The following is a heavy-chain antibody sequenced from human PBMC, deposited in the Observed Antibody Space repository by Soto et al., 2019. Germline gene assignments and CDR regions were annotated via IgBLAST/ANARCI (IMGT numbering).Heavy chain of an antibody. CDR3: AHSLTSARGGGWFDP. V-gene: IGHV2-5*02. D-gene: IGHD3-10*01. Sequence: QITLKESGPTLVKPTQTLTLTCTFSGFSLSTSGVGVGWIRQPPGKALEWLALIYWDDDQRYSPSLKSRLTITKDTSKNQVVLTMTNMDPVDTATYYCAHSLTSARGGGWFDPWGQGTLVTVSS. CDR2: IYWDDDQ. J-gene: IGHJ5*02. CDR1: GFSLSTSGVG.